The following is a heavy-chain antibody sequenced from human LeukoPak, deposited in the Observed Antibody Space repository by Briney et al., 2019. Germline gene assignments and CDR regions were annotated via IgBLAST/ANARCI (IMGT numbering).Heavy chain of an antibody. CDR2: ISYDGSNK. D-gene: IGHD1-26*01. V-gene: IGHV3-30-3*01. CDR1: GFTFSSYT. J-gene: IGHJ4*02. Sequence: GGSLRLSCAASGFTFSSYTMHWVRQAPGKGLEWVGVISYDGSNKYYADSVKGRFTISRGNAENTLYLQMNSLRADDTAVYYCASGGIMGATDSFDYWGQGTLVTVSS. CDR3: ASGGIMGATDSFDY.